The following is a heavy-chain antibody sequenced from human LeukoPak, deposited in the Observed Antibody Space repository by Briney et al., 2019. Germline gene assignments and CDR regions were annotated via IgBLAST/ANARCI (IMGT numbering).Heavy chain of an antibody. CDR1: GGSISSYY. Sequence: SETLSLTCTVSGGSISSYYWSWIRQPAGKGLEWIGRIYTSGSTNYNPSLKSRVTISVDTSKNQFSLKLSSVTAADTAVYYCARDGDFWSGYYWFDPWGQGTLVTVSS. CDR2: IYTSGST. V-gene: IGHV4-4*07. J-gene: IGHJ5*02. D-gene: IGHD3-3*01. CDR3: ARDGDFWSGYYWFDP.